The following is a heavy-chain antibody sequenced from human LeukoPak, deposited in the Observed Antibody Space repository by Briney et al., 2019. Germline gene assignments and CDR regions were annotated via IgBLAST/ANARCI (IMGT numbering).Heavy chain of an antibody. J-gene: IGHJ6*03. CDR3: ARAQTLQWLATYYYYYYMDV. CDR1: GGSISSSNFY. CDR2: IYYSGST. Sequence: SETLSLTCTVPGGSISSSNFYWGWIRQPPGKGLEWIGSIYYSGSTSYNPSLKSRVTISVDTSKNQFSLKLSSVTAADTAVYYCARAQTLQWLATYYYYYYMDVWGKGTTVTVSS. D-gene: IGHD6-19*01. V-gene: IGHV4-39*07.